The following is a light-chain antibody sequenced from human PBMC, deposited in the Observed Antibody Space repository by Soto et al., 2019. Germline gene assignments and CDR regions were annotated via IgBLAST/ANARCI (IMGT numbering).Light chain of an antibody. CDR1: QGIGDY. Sequence: DIQMTQSPSSLSASVGDRVTITCRASQGIGDYLAWYQQKAGRVPKLLIYGASILQSGVQSRFSGRGSGTDFTLTISNLQPEDVAAYYCQKYNSAPYTFGQGTKLEIK. V-gene: IGKV1-27*01. CDR2: GAS. J-gene: IGKJ2*01. CDR3: QKYNSAPYT.